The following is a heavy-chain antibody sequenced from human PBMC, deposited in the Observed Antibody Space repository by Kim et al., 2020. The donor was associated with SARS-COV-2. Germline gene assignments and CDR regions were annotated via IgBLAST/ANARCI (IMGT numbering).Heavy chain of an antibody. Sequence: PSLKRRVTISVDTSKNQFSLKLSSVTAADTAVYYCARSWRGFSSGWYFDYWGQGTLVTVSS. V-gene: IGHV4-59*01. D-gene: IGHD6-19*01. J-gene: IGHJ4*02. CDR3: ARSWRGFSSGWYFDY.